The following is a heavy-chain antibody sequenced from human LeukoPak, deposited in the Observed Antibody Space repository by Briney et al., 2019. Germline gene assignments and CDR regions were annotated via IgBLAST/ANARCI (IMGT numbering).Heavy chain of an antibody. CDR3: ARRRDYYDSSGYYLDY. Sequence: GASVKVSCKVSGYTLTELSMHWVRQAPGKGLEWMGGFDPEDAKTIYAQKFQGRVTITADESTSTAYMELSSLRSEDTAVYYCARRRDYYDSSGYYLDYWGQGTLVTASS. V-gene: IGHV1-24*01. CDR1: GYTLTELS. J-gene: IGHJ4*02. CDR2: FDPEDAKT. D-gene: IGHD3-22*01.